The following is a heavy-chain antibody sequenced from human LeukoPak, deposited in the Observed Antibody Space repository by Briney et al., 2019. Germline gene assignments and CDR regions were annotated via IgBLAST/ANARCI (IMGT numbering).Heavy chain of an antibody. J-gene: IGHJ4*02. CDR2: ISAYNGNT. V-gene: IGHV1-18*01. D-gene: IGHD4-17*01. CDR1: GYTFTSYG. Sequence: PRASVKVSCKASGYTFTSYGISWVRQAPGQGLEWMGWISAYNGNTNYAQKLQGRVTMTTDTSTSTAYMELRSLRSEDTAVYYCARERNGLRAFDYWGQGTLVTVSS. CDR3: ARERNGLRAFDY.